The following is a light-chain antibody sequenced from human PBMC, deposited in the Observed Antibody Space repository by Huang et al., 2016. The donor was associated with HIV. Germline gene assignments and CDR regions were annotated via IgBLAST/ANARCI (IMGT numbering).Light chain of an antibody. CDR3: QQYNDFRRT. CDR2: AAS. V-gene: IGKV3-15*01. J-gene: IGKJ3*01. Sequence: ETVMTQSPVTLSVSPGDRASLSCRSSQIVRSYLAWYQQQPGQAPRRLIYAASTRATGVPARFSGSGAGTDCALTISTLQSEDSAVYYCQQYNDFRRTFGPGTRVEIK. CDR1: QIVRSY.